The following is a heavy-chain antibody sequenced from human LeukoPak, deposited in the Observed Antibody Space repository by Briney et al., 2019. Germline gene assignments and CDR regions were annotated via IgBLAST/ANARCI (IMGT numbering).Heavy chain of an antibody. J-gene: IGHJ4*02. D-gene: IGHD6-13*01. V-gene: IGHV4-39*02. CDR3: ARDVAAGDYYFDY. CDR1: GGSISSSSYY. CDR2: IYYSGST. Sequence: PSETLSLTCTVSGGSISSSSYYWGWIRQPPGKGLEWIGSIYYSGSTYYNPSLKSRVTISVDTSKNQFSLKLSSVTAADTAVYYCARDVAAGDYYFDYWGQGTLVTVSS.